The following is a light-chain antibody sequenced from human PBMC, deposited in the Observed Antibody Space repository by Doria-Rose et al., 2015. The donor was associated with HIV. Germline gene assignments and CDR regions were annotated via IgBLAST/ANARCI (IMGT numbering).Light chain of an antibody. CDR2: GAS. V-gene: IGKV1-8*01. CDR1: QGISGS. J-gene: IGKJ1*01. Sequence: IRVTQSPSSLSASTGDKVTITCRASQGISGSLAWYQQKPGTAPKILIYGASTLQTGVPSRFSGSGSGTDFTLTINFLQSEDFATYYCQQYYTYPRTFGQGTKVEIK. CDR3: QQYYTYPRT.